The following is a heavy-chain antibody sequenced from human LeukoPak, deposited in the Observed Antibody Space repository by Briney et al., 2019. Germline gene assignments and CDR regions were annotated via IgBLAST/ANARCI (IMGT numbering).Heavy chain of an antibody. V-gene: IGHV1-2*02. CDR1: GYTFTGYY. Sequence: GASVKVSCKASGYTFTGYYMHWVRQAPGQGLEWMGWINPNSGGTNYAQKFQGRVTMTRDTSISTAYMELSRLRSDDTAVYYCARDDIAVAGPGDYWDQGTLVTVSS. D-gene: IGHD6-19*01. J-gene: IGHJ4*02. CDR3: ARDDIAVAGPGDY. CDR2: INPNSGGT.